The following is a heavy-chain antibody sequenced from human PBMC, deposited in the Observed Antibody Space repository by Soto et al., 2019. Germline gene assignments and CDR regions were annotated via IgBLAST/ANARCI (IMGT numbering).Heavy chain of an antibody. Sequence: GGSLRLSCAASGFTFGSYAMSWVRQAPGKGLEWVSAISGSGGSTYYADSVKGRFTISRDNSKNTLYLQMNSLRAEDTAVYYCAKDVYGSGSYYPRWGQGTLVTVSS. J-gene: IGHJ4*02. V-gene: IGHV3-23*01. CDR3: AKDVYGSGSYYPR. D-gene: IGHD3-10*01. CDR1: GFTFGSYA. CDR2: ISGSGGST.